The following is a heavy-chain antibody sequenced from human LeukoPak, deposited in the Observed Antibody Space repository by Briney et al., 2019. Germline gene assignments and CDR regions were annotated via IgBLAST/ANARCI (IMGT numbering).Heavy chain of an antibody. Sequence: ASVKVSCRASGYTFTGYYMHWVRQDPGQGLEWRGWINPNSGGTNYAQKLQGRVTMTTDTSTSTAYMELRGLRSDDTGVYYRARGPNYYDSSGYYRTARNELDYWGQGTLVTVSS. CDR2: INPNSGGT. V-gene: IGHV1-2*02. D-gene: IGHD3-22*01. CDR3: ARGPNYYDSSGYYRTARNELDY. CDR1: GYTFTGYY. J-gene: IGHJ4*02.